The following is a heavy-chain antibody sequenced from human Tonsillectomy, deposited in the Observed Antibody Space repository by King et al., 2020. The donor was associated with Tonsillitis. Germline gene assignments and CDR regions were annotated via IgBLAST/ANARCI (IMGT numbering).Heavy chain of an antibody. Sequence: VQLVESGGGVVQPGRSLRLSCAASGFTFSSYAMHWVRQAPGKGLEWVAFISYDGSNKYYADSVKGRFTISRDNSKNTLYLQMNSLRPEDTAVYYCARAKSPYNWNDSPNDYWGQGTLVTVSS. V-gene: IGHV3-30*04. CDR3: ARAKSPYNWNDSPNDY. CDR1: GFTFSSYA. J-gene: IGHJ4*02. D-gene: IGHD1-1*01. CDR2: ISYDGSNK.